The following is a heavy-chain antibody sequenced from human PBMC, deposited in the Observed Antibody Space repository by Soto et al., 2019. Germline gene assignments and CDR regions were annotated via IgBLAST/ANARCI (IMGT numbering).Heavy chain of an antibody. V-gene: IGHV3-30*18. CDR1: GFVFSSYG. Sequence: QVQLVESGGGVVQPGTSLRLSCAASGFVFSSYGMHWVRQAPGKGLEWVAVISYDGIHTIYADSVKGRFTISRDNSKNTLYLQMNGLRPEETAVYYCAKWVGYHDSSGYNDYWGQGTLVTVSS. CDR3: AKWVGYHDSSGYNDY. J-gene: IGHJ4*02. CDR2: ISYDGIHT. D-gene: IGHD3-22*01.